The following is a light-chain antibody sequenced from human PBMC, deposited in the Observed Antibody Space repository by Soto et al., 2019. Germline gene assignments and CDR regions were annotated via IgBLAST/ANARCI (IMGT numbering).Light chain of an antibody. Sequence: QSELTQPPSVSAAPGQKVTISCSGSSSNIGNNYVSWYQQVPGTVPRLLIYDNNKRPSGTPYRFSGSKSGTSATLGITGLQTGDEADYFCGTWDTSLNAGVFGGGTKLTVL. CDR3: GTWDTSLNAGV. J-gene: IGLJ2*01. CDR1: SSNIGNNY. CDR2: DNN. V-gene: IGLV1-51*01.